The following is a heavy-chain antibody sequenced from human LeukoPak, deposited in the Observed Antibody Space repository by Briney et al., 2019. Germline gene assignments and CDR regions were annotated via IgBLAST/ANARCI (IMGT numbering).Heavy chain of an antibody. CDR2: IYYSGST. CDR1: GGSFSGYY. D-gene: IGHD3-9*01. J-gene: IGHJ3*02. CDR3: ARLHPYYDILTGYSHDAFDI. V-gene: IGHV4-39*01. Sequence: SETLSLTCAVYGGSFSGYYWGWIRQPPGKGLEWIGSIYYSGSTYYNPSLKSRVTISVDTSKNQFSLKLSSVTAADTAVYYCARLHPYYDILTGYSHDAFDIWGQGTMVTVSS.